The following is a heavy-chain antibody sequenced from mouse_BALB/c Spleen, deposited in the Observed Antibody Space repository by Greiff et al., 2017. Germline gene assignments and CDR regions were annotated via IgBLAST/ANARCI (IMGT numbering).Heavy chain of an antibody. Sequence: VKLQESGAELAKPGASVKMSCKASGYTFTSYWMHWVKQRPGQGLEWIGYINPSTGYTEYNQKFKDKATLTADKSSSTAYMQLSSLTSEDSGVYYCARRTGTSFDYWGQGTTLTVSS. J-gene: IGHJ2*01. CDR3: ARRTGTSFDY. D-gene: IGHD4-1*01. V-gene: IGHV1-7*01. CDR1: GYTFTSYW. CDR2: INPSTGYT.